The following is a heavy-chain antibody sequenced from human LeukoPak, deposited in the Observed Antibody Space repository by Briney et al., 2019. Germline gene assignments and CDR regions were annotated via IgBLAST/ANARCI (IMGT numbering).Heavy chain of an antibody. J-gene: IGHJ4*02. D-gene: IGHD1-14*01. CDR1: GFTFSSYW. CDR3: ARVTVSSSEVIFDY. V-gene: IGHV3-74*01. CDR2: INSDGSTI. Sequence: GGSLRLSCAASGFTFSSYWMHWVRQXPGKGLXXXXRINSDGSTITYADSVKGRFTISRDNAKNTLYLQMNSLRAEDTAVYYCARVTVSSSEVIFDYWGQGSLVTVSS.